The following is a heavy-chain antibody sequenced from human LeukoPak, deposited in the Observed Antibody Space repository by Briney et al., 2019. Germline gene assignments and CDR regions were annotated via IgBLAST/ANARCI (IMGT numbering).Heavy chain of an antibody. D-gene: IGHD5-12*01. J-gene: IGHJ4*02. Sequence: PGGSLRLSCAASGFTFSGYEMNWVRQAPGKGLEWVSYISTSGITIYYADSVKGRFTISRDNAKNSLYLQMNSLRAEDTAVYYCAREMGGYPFDYWGQGTLVTVSS. CDR1: GFTFSGYE. CDR3: AREMGGYPFDY. V-gene: IGHV3-48*03. CDR2: ISTSGITI.